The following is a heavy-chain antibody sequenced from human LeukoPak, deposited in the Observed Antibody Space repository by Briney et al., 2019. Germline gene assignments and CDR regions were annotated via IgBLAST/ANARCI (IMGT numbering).Heavy chain of an antibody. J-gene: IGHJ3*02. D-gene: IGHD5-24*01. Sequence: ASVKVFCKASGYTFTSYGISWVRQAPGQGLEWMGWISAYNGNTNYAQKLQGRVTMTTDTSTSTAYMELRSLRSDDTAVYYCARDHGEMAIGDAFDIWGQGTMVTVSS. V-gene: IGHV1-18*01. CDR1: GYTFTSYG. CDR3: ARDHGEMAIGDAFDI. CDR2: ISAYNGNT.